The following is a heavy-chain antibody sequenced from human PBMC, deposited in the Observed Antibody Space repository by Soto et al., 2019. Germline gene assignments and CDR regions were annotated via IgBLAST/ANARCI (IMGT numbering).Heavy chain of an antibody. V-gene: IGHV3-23*01. CDR2: ISGSGGST. CDR3: TQWDGYADV. Sequence: PGGSLRLSCAASGFTFSSYAMSWVRQAPGKGLEWVSAISGSGGSTYYADSVKGRFTISRDNSKNTLYLQMNSLRDDDTAIYYCTQWDGYADVWGQGTTVTVSS. D-gene: IGHD1-26*01. CDR1: GFTFSSYA. J-gene: IGHJ6*02.